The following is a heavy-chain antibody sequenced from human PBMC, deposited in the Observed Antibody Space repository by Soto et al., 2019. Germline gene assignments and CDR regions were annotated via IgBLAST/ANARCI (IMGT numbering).Heavy chain of an antibody. D-gene: IGHD4-17*01. CDR3: ARVGGDDFGDSGGFDY. CDR1: GGSIRDYF. J-gene: IGHJ4*02. Sequence: QVQLQESGPGLVKPSETLSLTCTVSGGSIRDYFWTWIRQPPGKGLEWIGYIYYSGRTNYNPSLKSRVSISVDTSKNHFPLQLRSVTAADTAVYYWARVGGDDFGDSGGFDYWGQGTLVTVSS. V-gene: IGHV4-59*01. CDR2: IYYSGRT.